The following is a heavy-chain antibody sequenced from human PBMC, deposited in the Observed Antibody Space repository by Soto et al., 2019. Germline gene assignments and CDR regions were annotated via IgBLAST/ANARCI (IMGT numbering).Heavy chain of an antibody. CDR1: GYTFTGYY. J-gene: IGHJ4*02. CDR3: ARGVATVGVYYFDY. V-gene: IGHV1-2*04. D-gene: IGHD4-17*01. Sequence: GASVKVSCKASGYTFTGYYMHWVRQAPGQGLEWMGWINPNSGGTNYAQKFQGWVTMTRDTSISTAYMELSRLRSDDTAVYYCARGVATVGVYYFDYWGQGTLVTVSS. CDR2: INPNSGGT.